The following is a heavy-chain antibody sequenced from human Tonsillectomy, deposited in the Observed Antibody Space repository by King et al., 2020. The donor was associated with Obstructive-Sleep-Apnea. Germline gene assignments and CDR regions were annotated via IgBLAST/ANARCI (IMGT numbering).Heavy chain of an antibody. Sequence: QVQLQESGPGLVKPSETLSLTCTVSGYSISSGYYWGWIRQPPGKGLEWIGSIYHSVSTYYNPSLKSRVTISVDTSKNQFSLNLSSVTAADTAVYYCARDYDSSGYYPNWFDPWGQGTLVTVSS. D-gene: IGHD3-22*01. CDR2: IYHSVST. V-gene: IGHV4-38-2*02. CDR1: GYSISSGYY. CDR3: ARDYDSSGYYPNWFDP. J-gene: IGHJ5*02.